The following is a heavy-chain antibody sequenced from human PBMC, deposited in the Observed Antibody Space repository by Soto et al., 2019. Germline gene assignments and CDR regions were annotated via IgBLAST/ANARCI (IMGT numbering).Heavy chain of an antibody. CDR3: ARQQRITIFGVVRANWFDP. D-gene: IGHD3-3*01. CDR2: IYYSGST. J-gene: IGHJ5*02. Sequence: XGTLSLTSTVSGGSISSSSYYWGWIRQPPGKGLEWIGSIYYSGSTYYNPSLKSRVTISVDTSKNQFSLKLSSVTAADTAVYYCARQQRITIFGVVRANWFDPWGQGTLVTV. CDR1: GGSISSSSYY. V-gene: IGHV4-39*01.